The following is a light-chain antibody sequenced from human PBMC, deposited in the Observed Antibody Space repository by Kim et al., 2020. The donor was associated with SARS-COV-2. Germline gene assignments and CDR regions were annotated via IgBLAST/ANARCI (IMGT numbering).Light chain of an antibody. Sequence: GSVGDRVTITCRASQDISSWLAWYQQKPGKAPNLLIYAASSLQSGVPSRFSGSESGKDFTLTINNLQPEDFATYYCQQAHSFPLSFGGGTKVDIK. CDR3: QQAHSFPLS. CDR1: QDISSW. J-gene: IGKJ4*01. CDR2: AAS. V-gene: IGKV1-12*01.